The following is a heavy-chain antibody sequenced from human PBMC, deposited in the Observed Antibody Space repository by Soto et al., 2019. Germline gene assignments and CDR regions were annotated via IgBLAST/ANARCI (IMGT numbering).Heavy chain of an antibody. V-gene: IGHV5-51*01. J-gene: IGHJ4*02. CDR1: GYDFNTNW. Sequence: GESLKISCRGSGYDFNTNWFGWGRQLPGRGLEWVGIMYPGDSDTRYNPSLQGHVTLSVDVTVSTAFLQWRSLETSDTGMYFCARLPRDCNKTSCYYADHWGQGTQVTVS. D-gene: IGHD3-3*01. CDR2: MYPGDSDT. CDR3: ARLPRDCNKTSCYYADH.